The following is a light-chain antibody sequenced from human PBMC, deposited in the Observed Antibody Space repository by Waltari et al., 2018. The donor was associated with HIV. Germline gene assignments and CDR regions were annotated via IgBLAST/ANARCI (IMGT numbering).Light chain of an antibody. CDR1: QSISSY. CDR2: AAS. V-gene: IGKV1-39*01. Sequence: DIQMTQSPSSLSAYVGDRVTITCRASQSISSYLNWYQQKPGKAPKLLIYAASSLQSGVPSRFSGSGSGTDFTLTISSLQPEYFATYYCQQSYSTPYTFGQGTKLEIK. J-gene: IGKJ2*01. CDR3: QQSYSTPYT.